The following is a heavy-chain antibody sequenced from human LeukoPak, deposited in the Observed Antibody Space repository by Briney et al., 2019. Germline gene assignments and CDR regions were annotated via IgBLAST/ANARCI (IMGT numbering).Heavy chain of an antibody. D-gene: IGHD6-13*01. CDR2: IGAYNGNT. Sequence: GASVKVSCKASGYTFTSYGITWVRQAPGQGLEWMGWIGAYNGNTNYAQKLQGRVTMTTDTSTSTAYMELRSLRSDDTAVYYCARDKHRGWLAAAAGGDYWGQGTLVTVSS. CDR3: ARDKHRGWLAAAAGGDY. CDR1: GYTFTSYG. J-gene: IGHJ4*02. V-gene: IGHV1-18*01.